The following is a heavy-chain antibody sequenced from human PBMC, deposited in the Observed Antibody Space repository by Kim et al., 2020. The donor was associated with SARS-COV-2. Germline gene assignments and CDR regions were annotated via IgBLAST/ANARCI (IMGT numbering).Heavy chain of an antibody. CDR3: ARDDSSGYYLY. D-gene: IGHD3-22*01. J-gene: IGHJ4*02. CDR2: T. V-gene: IGHV4-39*07. Sequence: TYYTPALKGRVTISVDTSKNPFSLKLSSVTAADTGVYYCARDDSSGYYLYWGQGTLVTVSS.